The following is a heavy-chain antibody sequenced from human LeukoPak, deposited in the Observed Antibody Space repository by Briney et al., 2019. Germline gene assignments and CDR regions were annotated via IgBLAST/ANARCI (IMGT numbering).Heavy chain of an antibody. CDR2: ISAYNGNT. CDR3: ARDNSVEDTAWWFDP. D-gene: IGHD4-23*01. J-gene: IGHJ5*02. V-gene: IGHV1-18*01. Sequence: ASVKVSCKASGYSFTSYGFSWVRQAPGQGLEWMGWISAYNGNTNYAQKFQGRVTMTRDMSTSTDYMELSSLRSEDTAVYYCARDNSVEDTAWWFDPWGQGTLVTVSS. CDR1: GYSFTSYG.